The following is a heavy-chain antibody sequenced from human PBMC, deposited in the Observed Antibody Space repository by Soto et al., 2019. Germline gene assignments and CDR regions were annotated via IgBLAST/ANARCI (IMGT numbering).Heavy chain of an antibody. V-gene: IGHV4-61*01. CDR3: ARDSAYGDYGMDV. CDR1: GGSVSSDNYF. J-gene: IGHJ6*02. Sequence: QVQLQESGPGLVKPSETLSLICTVSGGSVSSDNYFWGWIRQPPGKGLEWIGYIYYSGSTDYSPSLKSRVTIAVDTSKNQCSLRLSSVTAADTAVYYCARDSAYGDYGMDVWGQGTTVTVSS. CDR2: IYYSGST. D-gene: IGHD4-17*01.